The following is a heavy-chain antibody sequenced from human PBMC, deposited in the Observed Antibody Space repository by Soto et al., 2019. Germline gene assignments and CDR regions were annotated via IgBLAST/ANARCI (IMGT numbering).Heavy chain of an antibody. V-gene: IGHV1-18*01. CDR2: ISANSGTT. CDR1: GYPFTING. Sequence: QVQLVQSGAEVKKPGASVTVSCKASGYPFTINGISWVRQAPGQGLEWMGWISANSGTTNYAQKFHGRVIMTTDTSTTTAYMELRSLMSDDTAVYYCARDRNHGLDNWGQGTLVTVS. D-gene: IGHD4-17*01. CDR3: ARDRNHGLDN. J-gene: IGHJ4*02.